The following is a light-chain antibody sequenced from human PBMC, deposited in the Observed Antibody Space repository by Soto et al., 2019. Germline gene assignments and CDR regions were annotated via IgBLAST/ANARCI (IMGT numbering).Light chain of an antibody. CDR2: DAY. CDR3: QQRHMWPIT. CDR1: QSFRGL. V-gene: IGKV3-11*01. Sequence: EGLVTQSSGTPPLSPGWRATLSWRASQSFRGLLDWYQQKTGQAXRXXIYDAYNRATGIPPRFSGSWYGTDVNLTISSLEPEDAEVDYGQQRHMWPITFGQGTRLEIK. J-gene: IGKJ5*01.